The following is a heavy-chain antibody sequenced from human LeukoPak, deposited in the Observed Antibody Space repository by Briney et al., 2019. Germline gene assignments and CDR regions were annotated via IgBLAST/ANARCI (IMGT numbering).Heavy chain of an antibody. D-gene: IGHD3-10*01. V-gene: IGHV1-3*01. CDR2: INGNT. Sequence: GASVKVSCKASGYTFTRYGIHWMRQGPGQSFEWMGWINGNTKYSEKLQDRVTITWDTSASTAYMELSSLRSEDTAVYYCARDLVRWGGWLDAWRQGTLVIVSS. CDR3: ARDLVRWGGWLDA. J-gene: IGHJ5*02. CDR1: GYTFTRYG.